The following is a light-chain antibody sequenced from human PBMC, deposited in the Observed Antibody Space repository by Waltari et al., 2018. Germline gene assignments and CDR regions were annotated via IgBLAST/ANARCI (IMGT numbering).Light chain of an antibody. Sequence: QAALTQPASVSGSPGQSITISCTGTSTDLGAYSYVSWFQHHPGKAPKLMICGVSIRPSGVSNRFSGSKSGNTASLTISGLQAEDEADYYCSSFTDSRIYVFGSGTKVTVL. CDR3: SSFTDSRIYV. V-gene: IGLV2-14*01. CDR2: GVS. J-gene: IGLJ1*01. CDR1: STDLGAYSY.